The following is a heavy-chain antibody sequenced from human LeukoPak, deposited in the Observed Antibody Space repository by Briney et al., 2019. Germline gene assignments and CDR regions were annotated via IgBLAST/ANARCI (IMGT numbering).Heavy chain of an antibody. CDR2: ISAHNGNT. V-gene: IGHV1-18*01. CDR1: GYTFTTYG. CDR3: ARDGYFDL. J-gene: IGHJ2*01. Sequence: APVKVSCKASGYTFTTYGIAWVRQARGQGLEWMGWISAHNGNTNYAQSLQGRVTMTTDTSTNTAYMELRSLRSDDTAVYYCARDGYFDLWGRGTLVTVSS.